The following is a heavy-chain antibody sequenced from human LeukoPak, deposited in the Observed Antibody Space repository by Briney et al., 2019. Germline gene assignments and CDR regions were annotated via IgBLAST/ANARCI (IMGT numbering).Heavy chain of an antibody. CDR3: AKDHPDYYDSSGYYYVPDFDY. D-gene: IGHD3-22*01. V-gene: IGHV3-23*01. CDR2: ISGSGGST. Sequence: PGGSLRLSCAASGFTFSSYAMSWVRQAPGKGLEWLSAISGSGGSTYYADSVKGRFTISRDNSKNTLYLQMNSLRAEDTAVYYCAKDHPDYYDSSGYYYVPDFDYWGQGTLVTVSS. CDR1: GFTFSSYA. J-gene: IGHJ4*02.